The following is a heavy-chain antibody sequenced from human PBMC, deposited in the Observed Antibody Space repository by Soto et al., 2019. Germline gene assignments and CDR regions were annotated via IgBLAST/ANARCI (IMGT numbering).Heavy chain of an antibody. V-gene: IGHV4-59*01. CDR1: GGSISTYY. CDR2: ISYSGST. Sequence: SETLSLTCSVSGGSISTYYWTWIRQPPGKGLEWIGYISYSGSTNYNPSLKSRLTISLNTSKKHLSLKLSSVTAADTAVYYCARGTRATPYYYDFYGMDVLCQGTTVTLS. J-gene: IGHJ6*02. CDR3: ARGTRATPYYYDFYGMDV.